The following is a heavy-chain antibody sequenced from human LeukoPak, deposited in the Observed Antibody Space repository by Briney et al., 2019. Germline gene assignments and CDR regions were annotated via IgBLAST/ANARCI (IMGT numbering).Heavy chain of an antibody. J-gene: IGHJ4*02. D-gene: IGHD3-22*01. V-gene: IGHV4-39*07. Sequence: SETLSLTCTVSGGSISSSSYYWGWIRQPPGKGLEWIGSIYYSGSTYYNPSLKSRVTISVDTSKNQFSLKLSSVTAADTAAYYCANSDSSGYYVDYWGQGTLVTVSS. CDR2: IYYSGST. CDR3: ANSDSSGYYVDY. CDR1: GGSISSSSYY.